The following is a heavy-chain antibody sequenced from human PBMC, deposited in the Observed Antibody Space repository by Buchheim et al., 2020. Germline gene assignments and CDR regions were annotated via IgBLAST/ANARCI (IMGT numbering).Heavy chain of an antibody. CDR2: IYHSGST. Sequence: QVQLQESGPGLVTPSGTLSLTCAVSGGSISSSNWWSWVRQPPGKGLEWIGEIYHSGSTNYNPSLTSRVTISVDTSKNQSSLKLSSVTAADTAVYACARDPMEQSDYAYYGMDVWGKETT. V-gene: IGHV4-4*02. CDR3: ARDPMEQSDYAYYGMDV. J-gene: IGHJ6*04. CDR1: GGSISSSNW. D-gene: IGHD1/OR15-1a*01.